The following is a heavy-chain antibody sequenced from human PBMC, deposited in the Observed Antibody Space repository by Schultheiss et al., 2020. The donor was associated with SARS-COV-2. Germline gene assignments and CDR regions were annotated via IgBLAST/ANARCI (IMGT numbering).Heavy chain of an antibody. CDR1: GFTFRSNW. V-gene: IGHV3-74*01. CDR3: ARGYNKGGWAY. J-gene: IGHJ4*02. Sequence: GGSLRLSCAVSGFTFRSNWMHWVRQVPGKGLVWVARINEDGTTIDYADSVRDRFIISRDNAKNMVYLQMNSLRVDDTAIYYCARGYNKGGWAYWGQGTLVTVSS. CDR2: INEDGTTI. D-gene: IGHD3-16*01.